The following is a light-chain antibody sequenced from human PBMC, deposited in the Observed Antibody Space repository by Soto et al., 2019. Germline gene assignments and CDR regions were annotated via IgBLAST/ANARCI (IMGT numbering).Light chain of an antibody. CDR2: EVT. V-gene: IGLV2-8*01. Sequence: QSALTQPPSASGYPGQSVTISCTGTSSDVGAYKYVSWYQQYPGKAPKLMIYEVTKRPSGVPDRFSGSKSGNTASLTVSGLQAEDEAYYYCTSYVGNDIWVFGGGTKVTVL. CDR3: TSYVGNDIWV. CDR1: SSDVGAYKY. J-gene: IGLJ3*02.